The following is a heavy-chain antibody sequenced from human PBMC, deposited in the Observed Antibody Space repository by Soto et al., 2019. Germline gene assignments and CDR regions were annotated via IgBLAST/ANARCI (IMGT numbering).Heavy chain of an antibody. V-gene: IGHV5-51*01. CDR3: VRSKGGYSYGTPFDY. Sequence: PGESLKISCKGSGYSFTSYWIGWVRQMPGKGLEWMGIIYPGDSGTRYSPSFQGQVTTSRDNAENSLYLQMNSLRPEDTALYYCVRSKGGYSYGTPFDYWGQGTLVTVSS. D-gene: IGHD5-18*01. J-gene: IGHJ4*02. CDR2: IYPGDSGT. CDR1: GYSFTSYW.